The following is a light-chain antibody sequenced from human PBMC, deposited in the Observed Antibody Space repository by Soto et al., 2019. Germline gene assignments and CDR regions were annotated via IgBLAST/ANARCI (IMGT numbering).Light chain of an antibody. J-gene: IGLJ1*01. Sequence: QSVLTQPASVSGSPGQSITISCTGTSSDVGGYKHVSWYQHHPGKAPKLMIYEVSNRPSGVSNRFSGSKSGYMASLTISGLQAEDVADYYCNSQRSSGTRVFGTGTKLTVL. CDR1: SSDVGGYKH. CDR3: NSQRSSGTRV. V-gene: IGLV2-14*01. CDR2: EVS.